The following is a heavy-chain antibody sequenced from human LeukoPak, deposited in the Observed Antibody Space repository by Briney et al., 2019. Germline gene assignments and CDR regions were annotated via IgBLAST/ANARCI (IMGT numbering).Heavy chain of an antibody. Sequence: PGGSLRLSCAASGFTFSSYSMNWVRQAPGKGLEWVSSISSSSSYIYYADSVKGRFTISRDNAKNSLYLQMNSLRAEDTAVYYCASPRTAAGPVDAFDIWGQGTMVTVSS. CDR1: GFTFSSYS. CDR2: ISSSSSYI. V-gene: IGHV3-21*01. D-gene: IGHD6-13*01. J-gene: IGHJ3*02. CDR3: ASPRTAAGPVDAFDI.